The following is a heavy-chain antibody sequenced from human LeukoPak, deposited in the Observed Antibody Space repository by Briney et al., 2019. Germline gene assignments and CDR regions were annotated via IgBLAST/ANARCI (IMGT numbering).Heavy chain of an antibody. CDR1: GDSVSSNSAA. CDR2: TYYRSKWYN. D-gene: IGHD3-16*01. CDR3: ARADYVWGSYFLPAVHFDY. J-gene: IGHJ4*02. Sequence: SQTLSLTCAISGDSVSSNSAAWNWIRQSPSRGLEWLGRTYYRSKWYNDYAVSVKSRITINPDTSKNQFSLQLNSVTPEDTAVYYCARADYVWGSYFLPAVHFDYWGQGTLVTVSS. V-gene: IGHV6-1*01.